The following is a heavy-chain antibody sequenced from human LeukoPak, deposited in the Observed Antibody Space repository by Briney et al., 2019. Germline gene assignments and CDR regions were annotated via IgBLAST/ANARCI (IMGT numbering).Heavy chain of an antibody. D-gene: IGHD6-6*01. V-gene: IGHV4-59*01. Sequence: KPAETLSLTCTVSGGSISSYYWSWIRQPPGKGLEWIGYIYYSGGTNYNRSLKSRVTRAVGTSKNQSSLKLSSVTAAATAVYYCARESEYSSSSAEYFQHWGQGTLVTVSS. CDR2: IYYSGGT. CDR3: ARESEYSSSSAEYFQH. CDR1: GGSISSYY. J-gene: IGHJ1*01.